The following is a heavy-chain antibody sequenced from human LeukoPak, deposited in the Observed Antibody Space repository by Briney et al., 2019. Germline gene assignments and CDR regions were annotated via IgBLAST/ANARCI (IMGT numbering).Heavy chain of an antibody. V-gene: IGHV1-2*02. Sequence: ASVKVSCKASGYTLTGYYMHWVRQAPGQGLEWMGWINANSGGTNYAPKFQGRVTMTRDTSISRGYMELSRVRSDDTAVYYCARQSGAGNWFDPWGQGTLVTVSS. CDR1: GYTLTGYY. D-gene: IGHD3-10*01. CDR3: ARQSGAGNWFDP. J-gene: IGHJ5*02. CDR2: INANSGGT.